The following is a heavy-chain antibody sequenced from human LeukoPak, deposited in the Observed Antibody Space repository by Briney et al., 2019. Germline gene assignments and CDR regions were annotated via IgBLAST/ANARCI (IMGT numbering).Heavy chain of an antibody. J-gene: IGHJ4*02. Sequence: ASVKVSCKASGYTFTSYGISWVRQAPGQGLEWMGWINPNSGGTNYAQKFQGRVTMTRDTSISTAYMELSRLRSDDTAVYYCARVWYYDSSGYYYFDYWGQGTLVTVSS. D-gene: IGHD3-22*01. CDR2: INPNSGGT. V-gene: IGHV1-2*02. CDR1: GYTFTSYG. CDR3: ARVWYYDSSGYYYFDY.